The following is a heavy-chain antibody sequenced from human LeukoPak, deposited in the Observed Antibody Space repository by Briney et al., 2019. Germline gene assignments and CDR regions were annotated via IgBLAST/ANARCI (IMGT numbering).Heavy chain of an antibody. J-gene: IGHJ6*02. V-gene: IGHV3-9*01. CDR1: GFTFDDYA. Sequence: PGGSLRLSCAASGFTFDDYAMHWVRQAPGKGLEWVSGISWNSGSIGYADSVKGRFTISRDNAKNSLYLQMNSLRAEDTALYYCAKDLAQFPHYYYYGMDVWGQGTTVTVSS. CDR2: ISWNSGSI. CDR3: AKDLAQFPHYYYYGMDV. D-gene: IGHD2-21*01.